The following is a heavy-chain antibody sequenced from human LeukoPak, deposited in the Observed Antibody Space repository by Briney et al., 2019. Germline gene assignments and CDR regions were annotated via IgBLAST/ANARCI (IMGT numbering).Heavy chain of an antibody. J-gene: IGHJ3*02. Sequence: PSETLSLTCTVSGGSISTYYWSWIRQPPGKGLEWIGYIYYSGSTNYNPSLKSRVTISVDTSKNQFSLKLSSVTAADTAVYYCARHSLSGYSEDYANDAFDIWGQGTMVTVSS. V-gene: IGHV4-59*08. D-gene: IGHD5-12*01. CDR1: GGSISTYY. CDR3: ARHSLSGYSEDYANDAFDI. CDR2: IYYSGST.